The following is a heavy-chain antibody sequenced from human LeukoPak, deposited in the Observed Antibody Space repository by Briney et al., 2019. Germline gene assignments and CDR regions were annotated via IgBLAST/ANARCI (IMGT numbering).Heavy chain of an antibody. Sequence: SETLSLTCTFTGCSISSGDYYWRWIRQPPGKGLEWIGYIYYSGSTYYNPSLKSRVTISVDTSKNQFSLKLSSVTAADMAVYYWDRGLGGNDPHSDYWGRGTLVTVSS. CDR3: DRGLGGNDPHSDY. V-gene: IGHV4-30-4*01. J-gene: IGHJ4*02. CDR2: IYYSGST. D-gene: IGHD4-23*01. CDR1: GCSISSGDYY.